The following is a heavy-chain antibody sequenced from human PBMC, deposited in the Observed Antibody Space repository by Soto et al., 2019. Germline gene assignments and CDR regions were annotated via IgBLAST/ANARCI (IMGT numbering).Heavy chain of an antibody. CDR1: GFPFSSYG. V-gene: IGHV3-33*01. J-gene: IGHJ5*02. CDR2: IWYDGSNN. D-gene: IGHD5-18*01. Sequence: QVQLVESGEPVVQPGRPLRLSCAASGFPFSSYGMHWSRQAQGRGLKWWAVIWYDGSNNYYADSVKARFTISRDISKNIRYLQMNSLRAEDTAVYYCAREGYTNGHNWFDPWGQGTLVTVSS. CDR3: AREGYTNGHNWFDP.